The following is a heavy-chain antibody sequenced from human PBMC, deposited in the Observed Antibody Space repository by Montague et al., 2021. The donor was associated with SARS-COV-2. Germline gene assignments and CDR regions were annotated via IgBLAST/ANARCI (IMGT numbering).Heavy chain of an antibody. Sequence: SLTCTVSGGSISSYYWSWIRQPPGKGLEWIGYIYYSGSTNYNPSLKSRVTISVDTSKNQFSLKLSSVTAADTAVYYCAREPDYGDYFDYWGQGTLVTVSS. CDR2: IYYSGST. CDR1: GGSISSYY. D-gene: IGHD4-17*01. V-gene: IGHV4-59*13. CDR3: AREPDYGDYFDY. J-gene: IGHJ4*02.